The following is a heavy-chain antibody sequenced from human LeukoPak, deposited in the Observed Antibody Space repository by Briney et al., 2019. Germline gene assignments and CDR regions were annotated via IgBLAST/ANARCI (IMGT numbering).Heavy chain of an antibody. V-gene: IGHV3-48*01. D-gene: IGHD3-3*01. J-gene: IGHJ4*02. CDR2: ISSSSSTI. CDR1: GFTFSSYS. CDR3: ARSGVLRFLEWLY. Sequence: GGSLGLSCAASGFTFSSYSMNWVRQAPGKGLEWVSYISSSSSTIYYADSVKGRFTISRDNAKNSLYLQMNSLRAEDTAVYYCARSGVLRFLEWLYWGQGTLVTVSS.